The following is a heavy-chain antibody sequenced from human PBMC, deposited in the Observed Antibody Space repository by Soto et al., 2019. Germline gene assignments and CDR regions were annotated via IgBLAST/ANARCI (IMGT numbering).Heavy chain of an antibody. J-gene: IGHJ4*02. D-gene: IGHD3-10*01. CDR1: GGSISSGGYY. CDR3: ARYDYGSGSYYNVRAFDY. CDR2: IYYSGST. Sequence: QVQLQESGPGLVKPSQTLSLTCTVSGGSISSGGYYWSWIRQHPGKGLEWIGNIYYSGSTYYNPSLKRRVTISVDTSKNQFYLKLSSVTAADTAVYYCARYDYGSGSYYNVRAFDYWGQGTLVTASS. V-gene: IGHV4-31*03.